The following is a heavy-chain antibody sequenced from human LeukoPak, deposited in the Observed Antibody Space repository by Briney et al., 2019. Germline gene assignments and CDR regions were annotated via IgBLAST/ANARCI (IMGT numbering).Heavy chain of an antibody. D-gene: IGHD3-22*01. J-gene: IGHJ3*02. CDR1: GFTFSSYD. CDR3: ARRSSGYYHDAFDI. CDR2: IGTAGDT. V-gene: IGHV3-13*01. Sequence: GGSLRLSCAASGFTFSSYDMHWVRQATGKGLEWVSAIGTAGDTYYPGSVKGRFTISRENAKNSLYLQMNSPRAGDTAVYYCARRSSGYYHDAFDIWGQGTMVTVSS.